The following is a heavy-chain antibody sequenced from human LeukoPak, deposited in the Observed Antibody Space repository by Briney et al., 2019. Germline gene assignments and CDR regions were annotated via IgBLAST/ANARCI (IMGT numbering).Heavy chain of an antibody. CDR2: ISGSGGST. Sequence: PGGSLRLSCAASGFTFSSYAMNWVRQAPGKGLEWVSAISGSGGSTYYADSVKGRFTISRDNSKNTLYLQMNSLRAEDTAVYYCAKASFGYSGYDPLDFDYWGQGTLVTVSS. J-gene: IGHJ4*02. D-gene: IGHD5-12*01. V-gene: IGHV3-23*01. CDR1: GFTFSSYA. CDR3: AKASFGYSGYDPLDFDY.